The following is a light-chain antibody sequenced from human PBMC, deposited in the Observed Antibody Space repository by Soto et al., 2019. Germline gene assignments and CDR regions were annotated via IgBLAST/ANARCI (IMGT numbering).Light chain of an antibody. J-gene: IGLJ2*01. V-gene: IGLV2-14*01. Sequence: QSVLTQPASVSGSPGQSITISCTGTSSDGGGYNYVSWYQQHPGKAPKLMIYDVSNRPSGVSNRFSGSKSGNTASLTISGLQAEDEADYYCSSYTSSSTPRVFGGATKLTVL. CDR3: SSYTSSSTPRV. CDR1: SSDGGGYNY. CDR2: DVS.